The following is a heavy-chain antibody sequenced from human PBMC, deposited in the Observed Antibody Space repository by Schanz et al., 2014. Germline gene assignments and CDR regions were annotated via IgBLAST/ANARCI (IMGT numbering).Heavy chain of an antibody. J-gene: IGHJ3*02. CDR2: ISTGRYL. D-gene: IGHD5-12*01. Sequence: EQVLESGGGFVQPGGSLRLSCAASGFTFSSYSLAWVRQAPGKGLEWVSFISTGRYLYYADSVKGRFTISRDNSKNMVFLQMNSLRVEDTAIYYCARDEGKDGYNLAFDIWGPGTMVTVSS. CDR3: ARDEGKDGYNLAFDI. CDR1: GFTFSSYS. V-gene: IGHV3-23*01.